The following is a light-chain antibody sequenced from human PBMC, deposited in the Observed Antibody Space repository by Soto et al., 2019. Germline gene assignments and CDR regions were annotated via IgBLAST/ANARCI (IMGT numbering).Light chain of an antibody. CDR3: QQRSNWPRT. CDR2: DVS. Sequence: EIVLTQSPGTLSLSPGERATLSCRASQSVSSRHLAWYQQKPGQAPRLLIYDVSNRATGIPARFSGSGSGTDFTLTISSLEPEDFAVYYCQQRSNWPRTFGQGTKVDIK. CDR1: QSVSSRH. V-gene: IGKV3-11*01. J-gene: IGKJ1*01.